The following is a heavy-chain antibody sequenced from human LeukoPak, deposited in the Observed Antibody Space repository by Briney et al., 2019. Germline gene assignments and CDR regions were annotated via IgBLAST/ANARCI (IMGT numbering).Heavy chain of an antibody. J-gene: IGHJ4*02. CDR1: GFTFSSYA. V-gene: IGHV3-7*01. CDR3: ANSYRGYTLDQDY. CDR2: IKRDGSEK. D-gene: IGHD2-2*02. Sequence: GGSLRLSCAASGFTFSSYAMHWVRQAPGKGLEWVANIKRDGSEKWYVDSVKGRFTISRDNAKNSLYLQMNSLRAEDTAVYYCANSYRGYTLDQDYWGQGTLVTVSS.